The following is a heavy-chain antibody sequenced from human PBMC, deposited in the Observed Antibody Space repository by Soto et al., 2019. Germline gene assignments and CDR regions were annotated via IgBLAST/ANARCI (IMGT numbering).Heavy chain of an antibody. CDR2: IDPSGSYT. CDR3: ARRYYDFWSGRAFDI. D-gene: IGHD3-3*01. V-gene: IGHV5-10-1*01. CDR1: GYSFTSYW. Sequence: GESLKISCKGSGYSFTSYWISWVRQMPGKGLEWMGRIDPSGSYTNYSPSFQGHVTISADRSISTAYLQWSSLKASDTAMYYCARRYYDFWSGRAFDIWGQGTMVTV. J-gene: IGHJ3*02.